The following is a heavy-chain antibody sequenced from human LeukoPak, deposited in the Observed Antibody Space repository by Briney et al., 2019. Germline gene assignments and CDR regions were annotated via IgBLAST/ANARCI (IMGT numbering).Heavy chain of an antibody. CDR1: GGSLSGYY. J-gene: IGHJ4*02. Sequence: SETLSLTCAVYGGSLSGYYWSWIRQPPGKGLEWIGEINHSGSTNYNPSLKSRVTISVDTSKNQFSLKLSSVTAADTAVYYCARGSGSYRYWGQGTLVTVSS. D-gene: IGHD1-26*01. CDR3: ARGSGSYRY. V-gene: IGHV4-34*01. CDR2: INHSGST.